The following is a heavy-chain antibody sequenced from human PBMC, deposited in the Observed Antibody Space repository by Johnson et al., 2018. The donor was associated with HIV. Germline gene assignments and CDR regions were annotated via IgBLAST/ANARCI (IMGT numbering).Heavy chain of an antibody. CDR1: GLTVTDNY. Sequence: VQPVESGGGLVQPGWSLILSCAASGLTVTDNYIIWVRLAPGTGPEWVPLLSSDGRTLYADSVKGRSTISRDNSKNTVYLQMNSLRAEDTALYYCARAAAARSSGHDAFDIWGQGTMVTVSS. CDR2: LSSDGRT. J-gene: IGHJ3*02. V-gene: IGHV3-66*01. CDR3: ARAAAARSSGHDAFDI. D-gene: IGHD6-6*01.